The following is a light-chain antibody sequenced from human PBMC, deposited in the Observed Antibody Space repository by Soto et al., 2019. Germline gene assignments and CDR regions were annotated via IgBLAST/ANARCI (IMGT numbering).Light chain of an antibody. Sequence: DIQMTQFPSTLSASVGDRVTITCRASQSISSWLAWFQQRPGKAPRLLIYKASNLDSGVPSRFSGSGSGTDFTLTISSPQPDDSATYYCQQYAILWTFGQGTKVDIK. CDR2: KAS. V-gene: IGKV1-5*03. CDR1: QSISSW. CDR3: QQYAILWT. J-gene: IGKJ1*01.